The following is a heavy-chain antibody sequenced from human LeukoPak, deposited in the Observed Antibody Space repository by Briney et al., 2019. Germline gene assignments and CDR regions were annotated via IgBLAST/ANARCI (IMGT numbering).Heavy chain of an antibody. D-gene: IGHD3-22*01. J-gene: IGHJ4*02. CDR1: GFTFSSYS. CDR2: ISSSSSYI. Sequence: PGGSLRLSCAASGFTFSSYSMNWVRQAPGKGLEWVSSISSSSSYIYYADSVKGRFTISRDNAKNSLYLQMNSLRAEDTAVYYCARDLNYYDSSRGYWGQGTLVTVSS. CDR3: ARDLNYYDSSRGY. V-gene: IGHV3-21*01.